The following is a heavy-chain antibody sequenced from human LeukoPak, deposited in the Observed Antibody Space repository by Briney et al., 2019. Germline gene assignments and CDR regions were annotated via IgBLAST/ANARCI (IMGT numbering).Heavy chain of an antibody. CDR3: ARDWGSIKVITDY. Sequence: TVNVSCKATGYTFTSYGISWVRQAPGQGLEWMGWISSNSDNTNYAQKLQGRVTMTTDTSTSTAYMELRSLRSDDTAVYYCARDWGSIKVITDYWGQGTLVTVSS. V-gene: IGHV1-18*01. D-gene: IGHD3-16*02. CDR1: GYTFTSYG. CDR2: ISSNSDNT. J-gene: IGHJ4*02.